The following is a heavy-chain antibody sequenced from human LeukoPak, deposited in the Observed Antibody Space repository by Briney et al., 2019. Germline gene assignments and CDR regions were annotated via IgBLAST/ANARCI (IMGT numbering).Heavy chain of an antibody. J-gene: IGHJ4*02. CDR3: AKRNRGVYCSSTSCYIIDY. D-gene: IGHD2-2*02. CDR2: IWYDGSNK. V-gene: IGHV3-33*06. Sequence: PGGSLRLSCAATGFTFSSYGMHWVRQAPGKGLEWVAVIWYDGSNKYYADSVKGRFTISRDNSKNTLYLQMNSLRAEDTAVYYCAKRNRGVYCSSTSCYIIDYWGQGTLVTVSS. CDR1: GFTFSSYG.